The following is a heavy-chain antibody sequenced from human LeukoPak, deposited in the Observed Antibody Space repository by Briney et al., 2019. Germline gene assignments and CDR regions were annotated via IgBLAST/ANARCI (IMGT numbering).Heavy chain of an antibody. CDR2: MSGSGGST. J-gene: IGHJ4*02. V-gene: IGHV3-23*01. D-gene: IGHD3-22*01. Sequence: GGSLRLSCVASGFTFSRHATSCVRQAPGKGLEWVSGMSGSGGSTNYADSVKGRFTIFRDNSKNTLYLQMNSLRLEDTALYYCATRAYYNSRGYYEYYFDYWGQGTLVTVSS. CDR1: GFTFSRHA. CDR3: ATRAYYNSRGYYEYYFDY.